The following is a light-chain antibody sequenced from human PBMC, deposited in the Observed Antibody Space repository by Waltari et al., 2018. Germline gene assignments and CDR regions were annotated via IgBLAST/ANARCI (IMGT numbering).Light chain of an antibody. CDR2: INSDGSH. V-gene: IGLV4-69*01. J-gene: IGLJ3*02. Sequence: QLVLTQSPSASASLGASVKLTCTLSSGHSSNAIAWHQQQPEKGPRFLMKINSDGSHTKGDGIPVRFSGTSSGAERYLTISSLQSEDEADYYCQTWGSGPWVFGGGTKLTVL. CDR1: SGHSSNA. CDR3: QTWGSGPWV.